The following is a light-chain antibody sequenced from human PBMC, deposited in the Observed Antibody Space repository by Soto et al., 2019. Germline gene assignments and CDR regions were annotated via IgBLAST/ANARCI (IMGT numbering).Light chain of an antibody. V-gene: IGKV3-11*01. CDR2: DAS. Sequence: EIVLTQSPATLSLSPGERATLSCRASQSVSTYLAWYQQTPGRPPRLLIYDASKRAPGIPARFSGSGSGTDFTLTVSSLEHEDFEVYYCQQSRNWQGTLGRGTKVDIK. CDR3: QQSRNWQGT. J-gene: IGKJ1*01. CDR1: QSVSTY.